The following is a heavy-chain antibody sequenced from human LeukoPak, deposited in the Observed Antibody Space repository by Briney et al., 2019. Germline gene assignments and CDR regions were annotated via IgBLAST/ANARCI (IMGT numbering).Heavy chain of an antibody. V-gene: IGHV1-24*01. CDR2: FDPEDGET. J-gene: IGHJ4*02. D-gene: IGHD1-26*01. Sequence: GASVKVSCKVSGCTLTELSMHWVRQAPGKGLEWMGGFDPEDGETIYAQKFQGRVTMTEDTSTDTAYMELSSLRSEDTAVYYCATDRPLYSGSYYYFDYWGQGTLVTVSS. CDR1: GCTLTELS. CDR3: ATDRPLYSGSYYYFDY.